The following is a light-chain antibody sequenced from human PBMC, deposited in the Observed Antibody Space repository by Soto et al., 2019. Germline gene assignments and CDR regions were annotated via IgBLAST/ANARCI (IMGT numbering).Light chain of an antibody. CDR3: QQYDSLPLT. Sequence: DIQMTQSPSSLSASVGDRVIITCQASQDINIDLNWYQQKPGKAPKLLIYDASNLETGVPSRFSGSGSGTDFTFTISSLQPEDVATYYCQQYDSLPLTFGPGTKV. CDR2: DAS. J-gene: IGKJ3*01. CDR1: QDINID. V-gene: IGKV1-33*01.